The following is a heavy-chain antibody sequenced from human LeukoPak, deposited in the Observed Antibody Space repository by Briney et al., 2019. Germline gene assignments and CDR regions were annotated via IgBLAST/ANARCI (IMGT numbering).Heavy chain of an antibody. J-gene: IGHJ4*02. CDR2: ISGSGGST. Sequence: GGSLRLSCAASGFTFSSYAMSWVRQAPGKGLEWVSAISGSGGSTYYADSVKGRFTISRDSSKNTLYLQMNSLRAEDTAVYYCARKDTDSSGYYYYFDYWGQGTLVTVSS. CDR3: ARKDTDSSGYYYYFDY. V-gene: IGHV3-23*01. CDR1: GFTFSSYA. D-gene: IGHD3-22*01.